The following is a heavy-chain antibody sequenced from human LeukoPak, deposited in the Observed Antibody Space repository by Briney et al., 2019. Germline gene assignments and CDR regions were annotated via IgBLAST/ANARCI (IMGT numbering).Heavy chain of an antibody. Sequence: SETLSLTCTVSGGSISPYYWSWIRQTPGKGLEWVGYILYSGTTTNYNPSLKSRVTISVDTSKNQFSLKLSSVTAADTAVYYCARVGDWNDLVYWGQGTLVTVSS. D-gene: IGHD1-1*01. CDR2: ILYSGTT. CDR3: ARVGDWNDLVY. J-gene: IGHJ4*02. V-gene: IGHV4-59*01. CDR1: GGSISPYY.